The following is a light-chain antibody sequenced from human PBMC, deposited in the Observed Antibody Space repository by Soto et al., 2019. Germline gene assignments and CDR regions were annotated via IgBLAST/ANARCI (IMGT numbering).Light chain of an antibody. Sequence: EIVMTQSPATLSVSPGERATLSCRASQSISSDLAWYHQKPGQSPRLLIYGASTRSTGIPARFSGSGSGKELTLTIRSLQSEDFAVYYCQQYNNWRTFGKGTK. CDR3: QQYNNWRT. CDR1: QSISSD. V-gene: IGKV3-15*01. J-gene: IGKJ1*01. CDR2: GAS.